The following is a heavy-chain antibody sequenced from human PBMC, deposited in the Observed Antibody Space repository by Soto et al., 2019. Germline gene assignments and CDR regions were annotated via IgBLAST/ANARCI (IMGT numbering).Heavy chain of an antibody. J-gene: IGHJ3*02. V-gene: IGHV3-30-3*01. CDR3: ARDHIVVVVAATHDAFDI. CDR2: ISYDGSNK. D-gene: IGHD2-15*01. Sequence: GGSLRLSCAASGFTFSSYAMHWVRQAPGKGLEWVAVISYDGSNKYYADSVEGRFTISRDNSKNTLYLQMNSLRAEDTAVYYCARDHIVVVVAATHDAFDIWGQGTMVTVSS. CDR1: GFTFSSYA.